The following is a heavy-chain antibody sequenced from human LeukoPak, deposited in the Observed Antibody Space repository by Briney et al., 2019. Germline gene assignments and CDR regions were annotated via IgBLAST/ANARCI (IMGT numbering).Heavy chain of an antibody. CDR3: ARSGGVATYFDS. CDR1: GGSISSSY. Sequence: PSETLSLTCTVSGGSISSSYWSWIRQPHGKGLECIGYIYYSGSTNYNPSLKSRVTISVDTSKNQFSLKLSSVTAADTAVYYCARSGGVATYFDSWGQGTLVTFSS. D-gene: IGHD5-12*01. J-gene: IGHJ4*02. CDR2: IYYSGST. V-gene: IGHV4-59*01.